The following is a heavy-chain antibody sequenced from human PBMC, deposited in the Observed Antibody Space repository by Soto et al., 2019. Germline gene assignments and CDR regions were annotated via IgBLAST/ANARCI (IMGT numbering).Heavy chain of an antibody. V-gene: IGHV4-59*01. J-gene: IGHJ3*02. Sequence: QVQLQESGPGLVKPSETLSLTCTVSGGSISSYYWSWIRQPPGKGLEWIGYIYYSGSTNYNPSLKSRVTISVDTSKNQFSRKLSSVTAADTAVYYCAGRALWFGGVDAFDIWGQGTMVTVSS. CDR3: AGRALWFGGVDAFDI. CDR2: IYYSGST. CDR1: GGSISSYY. D-gene: IGHD3-10*01.